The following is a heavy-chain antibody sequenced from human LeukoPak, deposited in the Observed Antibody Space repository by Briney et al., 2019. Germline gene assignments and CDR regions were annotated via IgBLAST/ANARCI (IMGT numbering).Heavy chain of an antibody. J-gene: IGHJ3*02. CDR3: ARKADYYGSEDAFDI. CDR2: IYYSGST. V-gene: IGHV4-59*01. CDR1: GGSISSYY. D-gene: IGHD3-10*01. Sequence: SETLSLTCTVSGGSISSYYWSWIRQPPGKGLEWIGYIYYSGSTNYNPSLKSRATISVDTSKNQFSLKLSSVTAADTAVYYCARKADYYGSEDAFDIWGQGTMVTVSS.